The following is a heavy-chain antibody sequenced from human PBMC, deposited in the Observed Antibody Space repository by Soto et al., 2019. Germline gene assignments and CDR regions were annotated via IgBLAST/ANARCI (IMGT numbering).Heavy chain of an antibody. CDR3: ARDGEGVGVVVAAGQENYYYYGMDV. CDR2: ISAYNGNT. D-gene: IGHD2-15*01. Sequence: ASVKVSCKASGYTFTSYGISWVRQAPGQGLEWMGWISAYNGNTNYAQKLQGRVTMTTDTSTSTAYMELRSLRSDDTAVYYCARDGEGVGVVVAAGQENYYYYGMDVWGQGTTVTVSS. J-gene: IGHJ6*02. V-gene: IGHV1-18*01. CDR1: GYTFTSYG.